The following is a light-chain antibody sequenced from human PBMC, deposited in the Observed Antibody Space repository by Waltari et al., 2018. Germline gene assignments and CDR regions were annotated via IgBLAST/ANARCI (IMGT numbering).Light chain of an antibody. CDR1: SSDVGSHTY. CDR2: DVD. CDR3: SSYANSDTWV. J-gene: IGLJ3*02. Sequence: QSALTQPASVSGSPGQSITISCTGTSSDVGSHTYVSWYQQHPGNAPKLLISDVDKRPSGVSFRFSGSKSGNTASLTISGLQPEDEADYYCSSYANSDTWVFGGGTKLTVL. V-gene: IGLV2-14*03.